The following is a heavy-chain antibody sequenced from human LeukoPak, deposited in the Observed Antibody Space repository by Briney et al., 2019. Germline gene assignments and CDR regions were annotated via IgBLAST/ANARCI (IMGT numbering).Heavy chain of an antibody. D-gene: IGHD3-3*01. CDR2: ISAYNGNT. CDR3: ARGVRFLEWLLFSGDQGAYGMDV. J-gene: IGHJ6*02. CDR1: GYTFTSYG. V-gene: IGHV1-18*01. Sequence: ASVKVSCKASGYTFTSYGISWVRQAPGQGLEWMGWISAYNGNTNYAQEFQGRVTMTTDTSTSTAYMELRSLRSDDTAVYYCARGVRFLEWLLFSGDQGAYGMDVWGQGTTVTVSS.